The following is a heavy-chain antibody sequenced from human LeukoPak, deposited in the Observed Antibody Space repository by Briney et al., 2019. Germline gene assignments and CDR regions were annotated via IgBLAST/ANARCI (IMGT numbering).Heavy chain of an antibody. V-gene: IGHV3-48*04. CDR3: ARGVVVVVAATYNWFDP. J-gene: IGHJ5*02. CDR2: ISSSSSTI. Sequence: GGSLRLSCAASGFTFNSYSMNWVRQAPGKGLEWVSYISSSSSTIYYADSVKGRFTISRDNAKNSLYLQMNSLRAEDTAVYYCARGVVVVVAATYNWFDPWGQGTLVTVSS. D-gene: IGHD2-15*01. CDR1: GFTFNSYS.